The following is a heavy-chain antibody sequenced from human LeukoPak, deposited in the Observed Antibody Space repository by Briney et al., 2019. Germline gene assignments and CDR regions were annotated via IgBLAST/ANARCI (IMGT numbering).Heavy chain of an antibody. CDR3: ARGRSIAVAGNCFDP. J-gene: IGHJ5*02. CDR1: GYTFTAYF. D-gene: IGHD6-19*01. V-gene: IGHV1-2*02. Sequence: AAGKVSCKAPGYTFTAYFMHWVRHAPRQGLEWMGWVNPNSGGTNYAQKFQGRVTMTRDTSISTAYMELSRLRSDDTAVYYCARGRSIAVAGNCFDPWGQGTLVTVS. CDR2: VNPNSGGT.